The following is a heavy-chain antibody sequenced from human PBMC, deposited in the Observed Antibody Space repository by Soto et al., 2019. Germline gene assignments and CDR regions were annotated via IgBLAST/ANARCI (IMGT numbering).Heavy chain of an antibody. J-gene: IGHJ6*02. CDR3: AREEIAAAGNYYYYYGMDV. CDR1: GYSFTIYW. Sequence: GESLKISCNGSGYSFTIYWISLVLQMPGKGLEWMGRIDPSDSYTNYSPSFQGHVTISADKSISAAYLQWSSLKASDTAMYYCAREEIAAAGNYYYYYGMDVWGQGTTVTVS. D-gene: IGHD6-13*01. V-gene: IGHV5-10-1*01. CDR2: IDPSDSYT.